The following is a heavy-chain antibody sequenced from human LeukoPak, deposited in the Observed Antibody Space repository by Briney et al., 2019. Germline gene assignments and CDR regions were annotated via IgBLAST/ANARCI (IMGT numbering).Heavy chain of an antibody. CDR2: IRYDGSNK. CDR1: GFTFSSYG. D-gene: IGHD6-6*01. CDR3: AKDVPYSSSPAIHY. J-gene: IGHJ4*02. V-gene: IGHV3-30*02. Sequence: GGSLRLSCAASGFTFSSYGMHWVRQAPGKGLEWVAFIRYDGSNKYYADSVKGRFTISRDNSKNTLYLQMNSLRAEDTAVYYCAKDVPYSSSPAIHYWGQGTLVTVSS.